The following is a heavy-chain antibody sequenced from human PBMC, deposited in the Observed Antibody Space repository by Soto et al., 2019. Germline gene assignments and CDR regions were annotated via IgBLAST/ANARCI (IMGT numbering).Heavy chain of an antibody. CDR3: ARGRGVVIPAGTPDAFDV. CDR2: ISAFNDYT. V-gene: IGHV1-18*01. J-gene: IGHJ3*01. Sequence: ASVKVSCKASGYAFNKYGFNWVRQAPGQGLEWMGRISAFNDYTNLAQKFQGRLTLTTDASTNTAYMELEILRSDDTAIYYCARGRGVVIPAGTPDAFDVWGQGTMVTGS. CDR1: GYAFNKYG. D-gene: IGHD6-13*01.